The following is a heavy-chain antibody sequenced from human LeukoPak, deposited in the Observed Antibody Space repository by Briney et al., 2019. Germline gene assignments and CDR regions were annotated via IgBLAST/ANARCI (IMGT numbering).Heavy chain of an antibody. J-gene: IGHJ3*02. CDR3: AKSRSGNTDGFDI. V-gene: IGHV3-23*01. D-gene: IGHD4-23*01. CDR2: ISGSSGNT. CDR1: GFTFSSYA. Sequence: GGSLRLSCAASGFTFSSYAMSCVRQAPGKGLEWVSGISGSSGNTYYADSVKGRFTISRDNSKNTLYLQMNSLRAEDTAVYYCAKSRSGNTDGFDIWGQGTMVTVSS.